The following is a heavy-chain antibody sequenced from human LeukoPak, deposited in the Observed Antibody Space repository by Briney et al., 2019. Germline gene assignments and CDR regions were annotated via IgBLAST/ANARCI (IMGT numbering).Heavy chain of an antibody. CDR3: AKDTTTCRDGYCDGYYFDY. D-gene: IGHD5-24*01. J-gene: IGHJ4*02. Sequence: PGGSLRLSCAASGFTFDDYTMHWVRQAPGKGLEWVSLISWDGGSTYYADSVKGRFTISRDNSKNSLYLQMNSLRTEDTALYYCAKDTTTCRDGYCDGYYFDYWGQGTLVTVSS. V-gene: IGHV3-43*01. CDR2: ISWDGGST. CDR1: GFTFDDYT.